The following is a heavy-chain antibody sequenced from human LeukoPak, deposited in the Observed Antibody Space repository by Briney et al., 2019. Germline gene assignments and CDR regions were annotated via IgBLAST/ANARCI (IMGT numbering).Heavy chain of an antibody. V-gene: IGHV1-69*13. J-gene: IGHJ4*02. D-gene: IGHD3/OR15-3a*01. CDR2: IIPIFGTA. Sequence: SVKVSCKASGGTFSSYAISWVRQAPGQGLEWMGGIIPIFGTANYAQKFQGRVTITADESTSTAYMELSSLRFEDTAVYYCAIIMDGWFQMYWGQGTQVTVSS. CDR3: AIIMDGWFQMY. CDR1: GGTFSSYA.